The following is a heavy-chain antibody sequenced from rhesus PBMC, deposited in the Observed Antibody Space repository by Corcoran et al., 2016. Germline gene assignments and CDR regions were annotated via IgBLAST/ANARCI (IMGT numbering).Heavy chain of an antibody. D-gene: IGHD3-3*01. J-gene: IGHJ4*01. CDR2: IDGNSAST. Sequence: QVKLQQWGEGLVKPSETLSLTCAVYGGSISGYYWSWIRQPPGQGLEWIGNIDGNSASTNYNPSLKNRVTISKDTSKNQFSLKLSSVTAADTAIYYCTRHNIWTGYSPRFDYWGQGVLVTVSS. CDR3: TRHNIWTGYSPRFDY. V-gene: IGHV4-73*01. CDR1: GGSISGYY.